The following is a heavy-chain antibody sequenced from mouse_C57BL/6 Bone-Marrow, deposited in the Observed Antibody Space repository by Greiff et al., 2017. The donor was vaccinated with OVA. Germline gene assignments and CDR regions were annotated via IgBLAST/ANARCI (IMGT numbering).Heavy chain of an antibody. CDR2: IDPETGGT. CDR1: GYTFTDYE. Sequence: VQLQQSGAELVRPGASVTLSCKASGYTFTDYEMHWVKQTPVHGLEWIGAIDPETGGTAYNQKFKGKAILTADKSSSTAYMELRSLTAEDSAVYYCTSGVTSWGQGTLVTVSA. D-gene: IGHD2-12*01. V-gene: IGHV1-15*01. J-gene: IGHJ3*01. CDR3: TSGVTS.